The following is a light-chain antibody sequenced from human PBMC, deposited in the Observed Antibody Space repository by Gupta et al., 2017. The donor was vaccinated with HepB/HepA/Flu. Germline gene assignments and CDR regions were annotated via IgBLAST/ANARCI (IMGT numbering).Light chain of an antibody. J-gene: IGKJ2*01. CDR3: QQYYSTPQT. V-gene: IGKV4-1*01. CDR1: QSVLYSPNNKNY. Sequence: DIVMTQSPDSLAVSLGERATINCKSSQSVLYSPNNKNYLAWYQQKPGQPPKLLIYWASTRESGVPDRFSGSGSGTDVTLTISSLQAEDLAVYYCQQYYSTPQTFGQGTKLEIK. CDR2: WAS.